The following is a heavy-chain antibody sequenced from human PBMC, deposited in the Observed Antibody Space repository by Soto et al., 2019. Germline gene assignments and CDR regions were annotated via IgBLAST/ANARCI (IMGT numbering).Heavy chain of an antibody. CDR1: GFTFSSYG. J-gene: IGHJ5*02. V-gene: IGHV3-30*18. CDR3: AKDQRKTYCSGGSCYSLSWFDP. Sequence: GGSLRLSCAASGFTFSSYGMHWVRQAPGKGLEWVAVISYDGSNKYYADSVKGRFTISRDNSKNTLYLQMNSLRAEDTAVYYCAKDQRKTYCSGGSCYSLSWFDPWGQGTLVTVSS. CDR2: ISYDGSNK. D-gene: IGHD2-15*01.